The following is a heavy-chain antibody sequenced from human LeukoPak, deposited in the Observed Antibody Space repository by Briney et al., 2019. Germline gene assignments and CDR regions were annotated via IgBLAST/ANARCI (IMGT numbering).Heavy chain of an antibody. V-gene: IGHV3-9*01. CDR2: ISWNSGSI. Sequence: SLRLSCAASGYTFGDYGMSWVRQVPGKGLEWVSGISWNSGSIGYADSVKGRFTISRDNAKNSLYLQMNSLRAEDTALYYCAKGRGSGWFGEIDYWGQGALVTVSS. D-gene: IGHD6-19*01. CDR3: AKGRGSGWFGEIDY. CDR1: GYTFGDYG. J-gene: IGHJ4*02.